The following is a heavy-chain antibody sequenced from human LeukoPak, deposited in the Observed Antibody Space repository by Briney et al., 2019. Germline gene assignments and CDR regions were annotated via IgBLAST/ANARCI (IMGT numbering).Heavy chain of an antibody. D-gene: IGHD2-21*01. CDR1: GFTFSNAW. CDR2: ISYDGSNK. CDR3: ARAGLLASDDY. V-gene: IGHV3-30*03. J-gene: IGHJ4*02. Sequence: GGSLRLSCAASGFTFSNAWMSWVRQAPGKGLEWVAVISYDGSNKYYADSVKGRFTISRDNSKNTLYLQMNSLRVEDTAVYFCARAGLLASDDYWGQGTLVTVSS.